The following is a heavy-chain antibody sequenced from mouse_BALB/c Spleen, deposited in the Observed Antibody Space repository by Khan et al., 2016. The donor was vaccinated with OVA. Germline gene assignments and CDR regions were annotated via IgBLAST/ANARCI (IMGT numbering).Heavy chain of an antibody. D-gene: IGHD1-1*01. CDR2: ISYSGVT. CDR3: ARGNYYGYYFDY. Sequence: EVQLLESGPGLVKPSQSLSLTCTVTGYSITSGYAWNWIRQFPGNKLEWMGYISYSGVTSYTPSLKSRISITRDTSKNQFFLQLNSVTTEDTATYCCARGNYYGYYFDYWGQGTTLTVSS. J-gene: IGHJ2*01. CDR1: GYSITSGYA. V-gene: IGHV3-2*02.